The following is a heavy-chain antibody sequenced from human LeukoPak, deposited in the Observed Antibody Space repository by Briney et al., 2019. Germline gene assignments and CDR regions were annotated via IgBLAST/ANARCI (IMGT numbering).Heavy chain of an antibody. V-gene: IGHV3-23*01. CDR2: ISGSGGST. CDR1: GFTFSSYA. CDR3: AREPEIVVVITPHGMDV. D-gene: IGHD3-22*01. Sequence: GGSLRLSCAASGFTFSSYAMSWVRQAPGKGLEWVSAISGSGGSTYYADSVKGRFTISRDNSKNTLYLQMNSLRAEDTAVYYCAREPEIVVVITPHGMDVWGQGTTVTVSS. J-gene: IGHJ6*02.